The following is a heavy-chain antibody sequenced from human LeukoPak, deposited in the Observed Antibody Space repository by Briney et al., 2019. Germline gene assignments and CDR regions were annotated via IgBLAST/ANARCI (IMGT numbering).Heavy chain of an antibody. CDR2: INWNGGST. V-gene: IGHV3-20*04. J-gene: IGHJ4*02. CDR1: GFTFDDYG. Sequence: GGSLRLSCAASGFTFDDYGMSWVRQAPGKGLEWVSGINWNGGSTGYADSVKGRFTISRDNAKNSLYLQMNSLRAEDTALYYCARKGYCSSTRCWDFDYWGQRTLVTVSS. CDR3: ARKGYCSSTRCWDFDY. D-gene: IGHD2-2*01.